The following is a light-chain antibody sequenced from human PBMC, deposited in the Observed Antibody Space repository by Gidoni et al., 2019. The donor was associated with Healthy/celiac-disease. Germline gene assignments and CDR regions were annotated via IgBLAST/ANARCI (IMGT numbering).Light chain of an antibody. CDR3: QQYNNWPPT. Sequence: EIVMTQSPATLSVSPGERANLSYRASQSVRSNLAWSQQKPGQAPRLLLYVASTRATGIPARFGGSGSWTEFTLTFSSLQSEDFAVYYCQQYNNWPPTFGQGTKLEIK. V-gene: IGKV3-15*01. CDR2: VAS. CDR1: QSVRSN. J-gene: IGKJ2*01.